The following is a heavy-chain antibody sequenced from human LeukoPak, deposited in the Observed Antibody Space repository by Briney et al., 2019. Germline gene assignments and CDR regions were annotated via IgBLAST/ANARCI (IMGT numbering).Heavy chain of an antibody. D-gene: IGHD2-2*02. Sequence: RASVKVSCKASGYTFTGYYMHWVRQAPGQGLEWMGWINPNSGGTNYAQKFQGRVTMTRDTSISTAYMELSRLRSDDTAVYYCARSFPYCSSTSCYTAWFDPWGQGTLVTVSS. CDR2: INPNSGGT. V-gene: IGHV1-2*02. CDR3: ARSFPYCSSTSCYTAWFDP. J-gene: IGHJ5*02. CDR1: GYTFTGYY.